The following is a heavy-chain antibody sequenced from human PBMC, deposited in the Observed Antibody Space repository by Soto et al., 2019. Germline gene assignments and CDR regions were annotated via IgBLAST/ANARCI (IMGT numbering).Heavy chain of an antibody. V-gene: IGHV1-3*01. Sequence: QVQLVQSGAEVKKPGASVKVSCKASGYTFTSYAMHWVRRAPGQRLEWMGWINAGNGNTKYSQKFQGRVTITRDTSASTAYMELSSLRSEDTAVYYCARGLNGYLHYFDYWGQGTLVTVSS. CDR1: GYTFTSYA. D-gene: IGHD5-18*01. J-gene: IGHJ4*02. CDR2: INAGNGNT. CDR3: ARGLNGYLHYFDY.